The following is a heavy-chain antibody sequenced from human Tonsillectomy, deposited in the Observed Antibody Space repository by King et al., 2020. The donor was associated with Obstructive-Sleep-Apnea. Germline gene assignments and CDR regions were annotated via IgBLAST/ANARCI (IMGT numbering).Heavy chain of an antibody. Sequence: VQLVESGGGLVQPGRSLRLSCAASGFTFDDYAMHWVRQAPGKGLEWVSGIRWNSGIVGDADSVKGRFTISRDNAKNSLYLQMNSLRAEDTALYYCAKDKAPQPRAWFDPWGQGTLVTVSS. CDR3: AKDKAPQPRAWFDP. CDR2: IRWNSGIV. CDR1: GFTFDDYA. J-gene: IGHJ5*02. V-gene: IGHV3-9*01.